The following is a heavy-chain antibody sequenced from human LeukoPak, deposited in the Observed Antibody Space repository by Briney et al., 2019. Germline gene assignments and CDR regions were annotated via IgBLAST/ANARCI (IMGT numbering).Heavy chain of an antibody. CDR1: GFTFSNYA. V-gene: IGHV3-23*01. CDR2: ISGSGGST. D-gene: IGHD3-22*01. CDR3: AKTSDDYDSSGYYFDY. J-gene: IGHJ4*02. Sequence: GGSLRLSCAASGFTFSNYAMSWVRQAPGKGLEWVSAISGSGGSTYYADSVKGRFTISRDNSKNTLYLQMNSLRAEDTAVYYCAKTSDDYDSSGYYFDYWGQGTLVTVSS.